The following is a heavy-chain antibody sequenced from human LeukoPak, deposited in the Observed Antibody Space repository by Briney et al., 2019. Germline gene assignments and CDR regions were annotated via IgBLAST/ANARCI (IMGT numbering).Heavy chain of an antibody. CDR3: AREGVPAAMRALTYYYYYYGMDV. J-gene: IGHJ6*02. CDR2: IIPIFGTA. Sequence: ASVKVSCKASGRSFSSYGIGRVRQAPGQWLEWMGGIIPIFGTANYAQKFQGRVTITADESTSTAYMELSSLRSEDTAVYYCAREGVPAAMRALTYYYYYYGMDVWGQGTTVTVSS. D-gene: IGHD2-2*01. V-gene: IGHV1-69*13. CDR1: GRSFSSYG.